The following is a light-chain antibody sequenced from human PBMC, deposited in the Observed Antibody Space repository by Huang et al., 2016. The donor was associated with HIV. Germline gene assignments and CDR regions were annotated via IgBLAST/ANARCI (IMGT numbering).Light chain of an antibody. CDR2: WAS. V-gene: IGKV4-1*01. CDR3: QQYYTTPMYT. Sequence: DIVMTQSPDSLAVSLGARATINCKSSQSVLYSSNNKNYLAWYQQKPGQPPKLLIYWASTRESGVPDRFSGRGSGTDFTLTISSLQAEDVAVYYCQQYYTTPMYTFGQGTRLEIK. J-gene: IGKJ2*01. CDR1: QSVLYSSNNKNY.